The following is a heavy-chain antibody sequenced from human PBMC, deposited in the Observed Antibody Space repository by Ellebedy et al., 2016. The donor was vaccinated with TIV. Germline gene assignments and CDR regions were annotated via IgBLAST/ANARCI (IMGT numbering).Heavy chain of an antibody. CDR1: GYTFTTNG. D-gene: IGHD5-24*01. Sequence: AASVKVSCKASGYTFTTNGITWVRQAPGQGLEWMGWISPYEGDTYYTQKLQGRVTMTTDTSTSTAYMELRSLRSEDTAVYYCATGVRWLAYWGQGTLVTVSS. CDR2: ISPYEGDT. J-gene: IGHJ4*02. V-gene: IGHV1-18*01. CDR3: ATGVRWLAY.